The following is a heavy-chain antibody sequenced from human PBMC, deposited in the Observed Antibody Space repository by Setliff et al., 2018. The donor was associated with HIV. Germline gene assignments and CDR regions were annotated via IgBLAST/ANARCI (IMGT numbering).Heavy chain of an antibody. CDR1: DGSFSGYY. CDR3: ASGEDSGTYGEPYDS. V-gene: IGHV4-34*01. J-gene: IGHJ4*02. D-gene: IGHD1-26*01. Sequence: SETLSLTCAVYDGSFSGYYWSWIRQPPGTGLEWIGELNHSGSTNYNPSRKIRVTISVDTTKNQFTLKLHSVTDADTAVYYCASGEDSGTYGEPYDSWGQGALVTVSS. CDR2: LNHSGST.